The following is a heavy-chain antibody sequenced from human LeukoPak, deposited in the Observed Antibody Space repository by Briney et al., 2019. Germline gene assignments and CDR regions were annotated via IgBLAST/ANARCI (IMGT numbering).Heavy chain of an antibody. V-gene: IGHV3-48*03. CDR1: GFTFSSYE. CDR3: ANLYVDTAMVS. D-gene: IGHD5-18*01. CDR2: ISSSGSTI. Sequence: PGGSLRLSCAASGFTFSSYEMNWVRQAPGKGLEWVSYISSSGSTIYYADSVKGRFTISRDNAKNSLYLQMNSLRAEDTAVYYCANLYVDTAMVSWGQGTLVTVSS. J-gene: IGHJ5*02.